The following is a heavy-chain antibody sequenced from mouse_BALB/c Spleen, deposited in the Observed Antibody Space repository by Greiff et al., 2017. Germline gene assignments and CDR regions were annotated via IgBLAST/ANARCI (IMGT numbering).Heavy chain of an antibody. Sequence: DVHLVESGGGLVKPGGSLKLSCAASGFTFSSYTMSWVRQTPEKRLEWVATISSGGSYTYYPDSVKGRFTISRDNAKNTLYLQMSSLKSEDTAMYYCTREGNCDWVRFAYWGQGTLVTVSA. CDR1: GFTFSSYT. V-gene: IGHV5-6-4*01. J-gene: IGHJ3*01. D-gene: IGHD4-1*01. CDR3: TREGNCDWVRFAY. CDR2: ISSGGSYT.